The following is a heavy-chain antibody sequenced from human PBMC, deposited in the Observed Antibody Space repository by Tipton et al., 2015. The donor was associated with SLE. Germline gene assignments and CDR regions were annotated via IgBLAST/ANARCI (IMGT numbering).Heavy chain of an antibody. V-gene: IGHV4-34*01. CDR3: ARGEAVAALGAFDI. D-gene: IGHD6-19*01. CDR1: GGSFSGYY. CDR2: IYHSGST. Sequence: TLSLTCAVYGGSFSGYYWSWIRQPPGKGLEWIGSIYHSGSTYYNPSLKSRVTISVDTSKNQFSLKLSSVTAADTAVYYCARGEAVAALGAFDIWGQGTMVTVSS. J-gene: IGHJ3*02.